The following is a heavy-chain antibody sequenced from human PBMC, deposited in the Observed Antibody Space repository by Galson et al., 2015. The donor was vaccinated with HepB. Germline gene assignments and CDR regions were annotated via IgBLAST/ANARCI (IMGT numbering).Heavy chain of an antibody. CDR1: GFTFSNAW. V-gene: IGHV3-15*01. Sequence: SLRLSCAASGFTFSNAWMSWVRQAPGKGLEWVGRIKSKTDGGTTDYAAPVKGRFTISRDDSKDTLYLQMNSLKTEDTAVYYCTTDSWYSSSWYKGGYDYWGQGTLVTVSS. D-gene: IGHD6-13*01. CDR2: IKSKTDGGTT. CDR3: TTDSWYSSSWYKGGYDY. J-gene: IGHJ4*02.